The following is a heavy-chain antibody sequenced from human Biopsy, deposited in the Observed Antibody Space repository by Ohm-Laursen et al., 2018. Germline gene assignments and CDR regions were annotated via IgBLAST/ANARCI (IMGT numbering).Heavy chain of an antibody. CDR1: GFHFSDYY. J-gene: IGHJ4*02. V-gene: IGHV3-11*01. CDR2: IASSGETT. Sequence: GSLRLSCAASGFHFSDYYMSWIRQAPGKGLEWISYIASSGETTHYVDSVKGRFTISRDNAEKSLYLQMNSLRAEDTAVYYCARDTPETYDYDNDDNSPFPRRYIDYWGQGTLVTVSS. D-gene: IGHD3-22*01. CDR3: ARDTPETYDYDNDDNSPFPRRYIDY.